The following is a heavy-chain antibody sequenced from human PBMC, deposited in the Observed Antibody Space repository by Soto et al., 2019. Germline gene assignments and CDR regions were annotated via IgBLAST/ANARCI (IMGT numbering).Heavy chain of an antibody. CDR3: ARDTITMVRGTDYYYYGMDV. J-gene: IGHJ6*02. V-gene: IGHV4-4*02. D-gene: IGHD3-10*01. Sequence: PSETLSLTCAVSSGSISSSNWWSWVRQPPGKGLEWIGEIYHSGSTNYNPSLKSRVTISVDKSKNQFSLKLSSVTAADTAVYYCARDTITMVRGTDYYYYGMDVWGQGTTVTVSS. CDR2: IYHSGST. CDR1: SGSISSSNW.